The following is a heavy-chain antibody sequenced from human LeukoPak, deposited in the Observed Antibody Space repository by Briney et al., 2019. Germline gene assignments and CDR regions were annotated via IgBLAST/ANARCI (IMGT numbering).Heavy chain of an antibody. D-gene: IGHD3-10*01. CDR1: GGSISSGGYY. CDR2: IYYSGST. Sequence: SQTLSLTCTVSGGSISSGGYYWSWIRQHPGKGLEWIGYIYYSGSTYYNPSLKSRVTISVDTSKNQFSLKLSSVTAADTAVYYCARGKVLRSGYMDVWGKGTTVTVSS. CDR3: ARGKVLRSGYMDV. J-gene: IGHJ6*03. V-gene: IGHV4-31*03.